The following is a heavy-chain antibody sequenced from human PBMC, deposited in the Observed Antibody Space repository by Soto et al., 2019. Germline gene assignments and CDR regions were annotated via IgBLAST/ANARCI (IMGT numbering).Heavy chain of an antibody. J-gene: IGHJ4*02. CDR3: ARGGGSPYHDHEFDY. D-gene: IGHD2-2*01. Sequence: PSETPSLTCSVSGFSTSNHYWTWIRKHPGQGPEWIGCIYYRGTTNYNASFNSRVTISLDTSKNQFSLKLTSVTTAGTAVYYCARGGGSPYHDHEFDYWGQGILVTVSS. CDR2: IYYRGTT. V-gene: IGHV4-59*11. CDR1: GFSTSNHY.